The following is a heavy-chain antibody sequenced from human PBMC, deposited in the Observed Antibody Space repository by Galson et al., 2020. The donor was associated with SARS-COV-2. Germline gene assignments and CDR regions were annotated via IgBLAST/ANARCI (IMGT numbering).Heavy chain of an antibody. CDR2: MNPNSANT. V-gene: IGHV1-8*01. D-gene: IGHD6-19*01. Sequence: GESLKISCKPSGYSFTSYDINWVRQATGEGPEWLGWMNPNSANTGYAQKFQGRITMTMNTSISTAYMELTSLRSEDTAVYYCAGGKRGWSAGDHFDEWGQGTLVIVS. J-gene: IGHJ4*02. CDR1: GYSFTSYD. CDR3: AGGKRGWSAGDHFDE.